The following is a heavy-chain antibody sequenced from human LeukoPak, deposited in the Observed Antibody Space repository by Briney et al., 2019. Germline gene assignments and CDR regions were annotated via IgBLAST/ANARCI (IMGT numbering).Heavy chain of an antibody. V-gene: IGHV1-2*02. CDR2: INPNSGGT. J-gene: IGHJ5*02. D-gene: IGHD4-11*01. CDR1: GYTFTSYY. CDR3: ARDLAAITTGSHNWFDP. Sequence: GASVKVSCKASGYTFTSYYMHWVRQAPGQGLEWMGWINPNSGGTNYAQKFQGRVTMTRDTSISTAYMELSRLRSDDTAVYYCARDLAAITTGSHNWFDPWGQGTLVTVSS.